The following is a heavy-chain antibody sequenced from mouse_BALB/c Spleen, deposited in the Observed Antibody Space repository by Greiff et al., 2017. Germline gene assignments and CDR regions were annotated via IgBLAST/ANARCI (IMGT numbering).Heavy chain of an antibody. Sequence: EVQLQQPGAELVKPGASVKLSCKASGYTFTSYWMHWVKQRPGQGLEWIGWIDPENGNTIYDPKFQGKASITADTSSNTAYLQLSSLTSEDTAVYYCARDYYGSSLYFDYWGQGTTLTVSS. CDR3: ARDYYGSSLYFDY. CDR1: GYTFTSYW. D-gene: IGHD1-1*01. J-gene: IGHJ2*01. V-gene: IGHV14-1*02. CDR2: IDPENGNT.